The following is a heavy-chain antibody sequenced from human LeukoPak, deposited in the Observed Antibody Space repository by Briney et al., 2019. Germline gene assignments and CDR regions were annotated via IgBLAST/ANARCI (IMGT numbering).Heavy chain of an antibody. CDR1: GYTFTGYY. Sequence: ASVKVSCKASGYTFTGYYMHWVRQAPGQGLEWMGWINPNSGGTNYAQKFQGRVTITRNTSISTAYMELSSLRSEDTAVYYCARGGSNSDFDYWGQGTLVTVSS. CDR2: INPNSGGT. V-gene: IGHV1-2*02. D-gene: IGHD1-7*01. J-gene: IGHJ4*02. CDR3: ARGGSNSDFDY.